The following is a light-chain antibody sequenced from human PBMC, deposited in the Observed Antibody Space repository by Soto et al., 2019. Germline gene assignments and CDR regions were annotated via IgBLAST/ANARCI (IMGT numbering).Light chain of an antibody. CDR1: QSVISK. J-gene: IGKJ5*01. CDR2: GAS. Sequence: EIVLTQSPASLSVSPGARATLSCRASQSVISKVAWYQQKPGQAPRLLIYGASSRPTGIPDRFSGSGSGTDFTLTISRLEPEDFAVYYCQQYGSSSTFGQGTRLEIK. V-gene: IGKV3-20*01. CDR3: QQYGSSST.